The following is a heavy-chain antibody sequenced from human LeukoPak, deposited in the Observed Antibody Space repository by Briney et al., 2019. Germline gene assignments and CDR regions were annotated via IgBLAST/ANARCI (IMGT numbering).Heavy chain of an antibody. CDR2: ISSSSSYI. J-gene: IGHJ5*02. D-gene: IGHD5-18*01. Sequence: KSGGSLRLSCAASGFTFSSYSMNWVRQAPGKGLEWVSSISSSSSYIYYADSVKGRFTISRDNAKNSLYLQMNSLRAEDTAVYYCASRTASGGFDPWGQGTLVTVSS. CDR1: GFTFSSYS. V-gene: IGHV3-21*01. CDR3: ASRTASGGFDP.